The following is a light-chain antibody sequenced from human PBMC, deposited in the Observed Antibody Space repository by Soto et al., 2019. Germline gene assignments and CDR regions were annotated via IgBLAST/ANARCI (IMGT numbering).Light chain of an antibody. Sequence: EIVLTQSPGTLSLSPGARATLSCRASQSVSSSYLTWYQQKPGQAPRLLIYGTSSRATGIPDRFSGSGSGTDFTLTISRLEPEDFAVDYGQQDCNSPYTFGQRTKLEIK. V-gene: IGKV3-20*01. J-gene: IGKJ2*01. CDR3: QQDCNSPYT. CDR2: GTS. CDR1: QSVSSSY.